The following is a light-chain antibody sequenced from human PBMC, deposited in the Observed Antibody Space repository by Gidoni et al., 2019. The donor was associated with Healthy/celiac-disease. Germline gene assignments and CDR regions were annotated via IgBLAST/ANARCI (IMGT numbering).Light chain of an antibody. CDR3: QQRSPLT. Sequence: EIVLTQSPATMSLSPGERATLPCRASQSVSSYLAWYQQKPGQAPRLLIYDASNRANGIPARFSGSGSGTDFTLTISCLDPEDFAVYYCQQRSPLTFGPGTKVDIK. J-gene: IGKJ3*01. CDR1: QSVSSY. V-gene: IGKV3-11*01. CDR2: DAS.